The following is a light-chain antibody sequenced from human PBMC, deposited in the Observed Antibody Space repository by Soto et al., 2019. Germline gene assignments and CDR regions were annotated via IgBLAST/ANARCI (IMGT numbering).Light chain of an antibody. Sequence: DIQMTQSPSTLSASVGDRVTITCRASQSISSWLAWYQQKPGTAPKLLIYKASTLQSGVPSRFSGSGSGTEFTLTISSLQPDDYATYYGQHYNDNWTFGKGTKVEIK. V-gene: IGKV1-5*03. CDR3: QHYNDNWT. CDR2: KAS. CDR1: QSISSW. J-gene: IGKJ1*01.